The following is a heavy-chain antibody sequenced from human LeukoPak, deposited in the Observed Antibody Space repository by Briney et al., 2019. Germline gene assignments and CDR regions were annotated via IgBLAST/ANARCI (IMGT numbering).Heavy chain of an antibody. D-gene: IGHD3-16*02. V-gene: IGHV4-39*07. CDR1: GGSISGSSYY. CDR3: ARDSNTFGGVIVKYNWFDP. CDR2: IYTSGST. Sequence: SETLSLTCTVSGGSISGSSYYWGWIRQPPGKGLEWIGRIYTSGSTNYNPSLKSRVTMSVDTSKNQFSLKLSSVTAADTAVYYCARDSNTFGGVIVKYNWFDPWGQGTLVTVSS. J-gene: IGHJ5*02.